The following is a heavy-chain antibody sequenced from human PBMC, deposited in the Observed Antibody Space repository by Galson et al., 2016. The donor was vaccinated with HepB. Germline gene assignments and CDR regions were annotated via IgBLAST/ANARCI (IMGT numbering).Heavy chain of an antibody. CDR1: GDSVSSTTSV. CDR3: ARVIMPPPGGHVRGSDWFDP. D-gene: IGHD3-10*02. Sequence: CAISGDSVSSTTSVWSWVRQSPSRGLEWLGRTYYRSKWHHHYAPAVEGRITITPDTSRNQFFLQLSSVTPQDTAIYYCARVIMPPPGGHVRGSDWFDPWGQGALVTVSS. CDR2: TYYRSKWHH. V-gene: IGHV6-1*01. J-gene: IGHJ5*02.